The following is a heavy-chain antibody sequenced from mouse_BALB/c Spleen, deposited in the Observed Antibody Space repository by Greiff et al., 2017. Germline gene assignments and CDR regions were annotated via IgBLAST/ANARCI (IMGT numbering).Heavy chain of an antibody. V-gene: IGHV5-17*02. CDR2: ISSGSSTI. J-gene: IGHJ4*01. D-gene: IGHD1-2*01. CDR3: SRSATATSYAMDY. CDR1: GFTFSSFG. Sequence: EVQGVESGGGLVQPGGSRKLSCAASGFTFSSFGMHWVRQAPEKGLEWVAYISSGSSTIYYADTVKGRFTISRDNPKNTLFLQMTSLRSEDTAMYYCSRSATATSYAMDYWGQGTSVTVSS.